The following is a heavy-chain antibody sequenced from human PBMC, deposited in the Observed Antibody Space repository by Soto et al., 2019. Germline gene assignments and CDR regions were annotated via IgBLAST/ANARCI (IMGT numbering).Heavy chain of an antibody. Sequence: SETLSLTCAVSGVSITTNGYSWSWIRQPPGKGLEWIGYIYPSGTIFYNPSLNSRVTISADTSNNLFSLKLTSVTAADTAVYFCATYTAFAKYYFDYWGRGTLVTVSS. J-gene: IGHJ4*02. V-gene: IGHV4-30-2*01. CDR1: GVSITTNGYS. D-gene: IGHD3-16*01. CDR3: ATYTAFAKYYFDY. CDR2: IYPSGTI.